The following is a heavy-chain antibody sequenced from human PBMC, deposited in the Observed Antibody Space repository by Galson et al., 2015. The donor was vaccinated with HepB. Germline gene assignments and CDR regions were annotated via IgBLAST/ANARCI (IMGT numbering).Heavy chain of an antibody. J-gene: IGHJ3*02. V-gene: IGHV3-30*04. CDR1: RFTFNTYA. Sequence: SLRLSCAASRFTFNTYAMHWVRQAPGKGLEWVAVISYDGSNKYYADSVKGRFTISRDNSKNTLYLQMNSLTAEDTAVDYCARGGVVVVLTAPIGGAFDIWGQGTMVTVSS. CDR2: ISYDGSNK. CDR3: ARGGVVVVLTAPIGGAFDI. D-gene: IGHD2-2*01.